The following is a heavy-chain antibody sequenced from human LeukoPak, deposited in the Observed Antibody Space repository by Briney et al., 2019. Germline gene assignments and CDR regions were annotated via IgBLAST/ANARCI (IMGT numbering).Heavy chain of an antibody. V-gene: IGHV4-34*01. CDR2: INHSGST. D-gene: IGHD5-18*01. CDR1: GGSFSGYY. CDR3: ARVSAMGSVYYYMDV. J-gene: IGHJ6*03. Sequence: SETLSLTCAVYGGSFSGYYWSWIRQPPGKGLEWIGEINHSGSTNYNPSLKSRVTISVDTSKNQFSLTLSSVTAADTAVYYCARVSAMGSVYYYMDVWGKGTTVTVS.